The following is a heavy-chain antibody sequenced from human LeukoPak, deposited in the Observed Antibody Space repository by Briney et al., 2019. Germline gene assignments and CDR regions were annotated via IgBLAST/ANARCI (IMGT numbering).Heavy chain of an antibody. V-gene: IGHV3-74*01. Sequence: GGSLRLSCAASGFTFSTFWMHWVRQVPGKGLVWVSRINSDGSTTNYADSVKGRFTISRDNAKNTVYLQMNSLRAEDTAVYYCAKDGYGSGSYNVYWGQGTLVTVSS. D-gene: IGHD3-10*01. CDR2: INSDGSTT. J-gene: IGHJ4*02. CDR1: GFTFSTFW. CDR3: AKDGYGSGSYNVY.